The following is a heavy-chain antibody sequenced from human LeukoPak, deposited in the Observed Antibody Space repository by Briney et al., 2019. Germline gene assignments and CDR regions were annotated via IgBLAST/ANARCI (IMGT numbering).Heavy chain of an antibody. D-gene: IGHD3-10*02. Sequence: SETLSLTCTVSGGSISSSSYYWGWIRQPPGKGLEWIGSIYYSRSTYYNPSLKSRVTISVDTSKNQFSLKLSSVTAADTAVYYCASSYYYVFDYWGQGTLVTVSS. CDR3: ASSYYYVFDY. CDR2: IYYSRST. V-gene: IGHV4-39*07. J-gene: IGHJ4*02. CDR1: GGSISSSSYY.